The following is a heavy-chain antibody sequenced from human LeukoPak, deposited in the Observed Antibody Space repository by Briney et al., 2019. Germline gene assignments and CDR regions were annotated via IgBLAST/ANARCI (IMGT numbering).Heavy chain of an antibody. D-gene: IGHD6-19*01. CDR1: GGSISSSSYY. V-gene: IGHV4-39*01. CDR3: ARLGRIAVAGTGLVGY. CDR2: IYYSGST. J-gene: IGHJ4*02. Sequence: SETLSLTCTVSGGSISSSSYYWGWIRQPPGKGLEWIGSIYYSGSTYYNPSLKSRATISVDTSKNQFSLKLSSVTAADTAVYYCARLGRIAVAGTGLVGYWGQGTLVTVSS.